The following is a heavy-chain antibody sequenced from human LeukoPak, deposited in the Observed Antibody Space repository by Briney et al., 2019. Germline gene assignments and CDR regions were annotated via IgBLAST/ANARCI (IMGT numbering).Heavy chain of an antibody. CDR2: IYYSGST. D-gene: IGHD1-14*01. CDR1: GGSISSSSYY. J-gene: IGHJ6*02. CDR3: ATRNPYGMDV. Sequence: PSETLSLTCTVSGGSISSSSYYWGWIRQPPGKGLEWIESIYYSGSTYYNPSLKSRVTISVDTSKNQFSLKLSSVTAADTAVYCCATRNPYGMDVWGQGTTVTVSS. V-gene: IGHV4-39*07.